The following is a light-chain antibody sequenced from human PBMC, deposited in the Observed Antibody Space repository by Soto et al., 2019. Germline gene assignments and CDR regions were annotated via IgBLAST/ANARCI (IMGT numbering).Light chain of an antibody. J-gene: IGKJ1*01. CDR3: QQYNSWPRMT. V-gene: IGKV3-15*01. Sequence: EIVMTQSPATLSVSPGARAPLSCRASQSVSSNLAWYQQKPGQAPRLLIYGASTRATGIPARFSGSGSGTEFTLTISSLQSEDFAVYYCQQYNSWPRMTFGQGTRVDIK. CDR2: GAS. CDR1: QSVSSN.